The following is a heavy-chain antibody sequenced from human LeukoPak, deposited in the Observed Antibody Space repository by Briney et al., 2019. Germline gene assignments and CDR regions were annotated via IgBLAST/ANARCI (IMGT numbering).Heavy chain of an antibody. CDR3: ARDPVGNNWFYP. V-gene: IGHV4-31*03. CDR2: IYYSGST. CDR1: GGSISSGGYY. D-gene: IGHD1-26*01. Sequence: SETLSLTCTVSGGSISSGGYYWSWIRQHPGKGLEWIGYIYYSGSTYYNPSLKSRVTISVDTSKNQFSLNLSSVTAADTAVYDGARDPVGNNWFYPWGQGTLVTVFS. J-gene: IGHJ5*02.